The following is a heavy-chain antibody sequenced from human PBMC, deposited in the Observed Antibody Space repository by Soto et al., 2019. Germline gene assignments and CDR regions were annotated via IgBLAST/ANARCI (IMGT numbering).Heavy chain of an antibody. CDR3: VTQKRYYGFWNGPYFDY. J-gene: IGHJ4*02. CDR1: GYIFTNFW. V-gene: IGHV5-51*01. Sequence: GESLKISCEGSGYIFTNFWIGWVRQMPGKGLEWVGIVYPDDSDTRYSPSFQGQVTLSAYKSISTAYLQLSSLNASATAIFYSVTQKRYYGFWNGPYFDYWGQGTLVTVSS. D-gene: IGHD3-3*01. CDR2: VYPDDSDT.